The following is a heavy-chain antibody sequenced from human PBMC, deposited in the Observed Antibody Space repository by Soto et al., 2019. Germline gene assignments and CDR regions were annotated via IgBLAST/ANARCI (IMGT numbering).Heavy chain of an antibody. CDR3: ARSEEDSDYYYYGLDV. J-gene: IGHJ6*02. D-gene: IGHD2-15*01. V-gene: IGHV6-1*01. Sequence: QALSLTFVISGDSVSSSSVACNLVRQSPSRGLEWLGRTYYRSRWYSDFAVSVRGRIVINADTSKNQFSLQLNSVTPEDTAVYFCARSEEDSDYYYYGLDVWGQGTTVTVSS. CDR2: TYYRSRWYS. CDR1: GDSVSSSSVA.